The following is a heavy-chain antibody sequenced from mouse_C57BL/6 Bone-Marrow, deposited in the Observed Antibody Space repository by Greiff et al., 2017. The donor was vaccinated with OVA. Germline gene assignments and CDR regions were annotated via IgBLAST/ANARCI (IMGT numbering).Heavy chain of an antibody. CDR3: ARGGVRDY. CDR1: GFTFSDYY. Sequence: EVKLVESEGGLVQPGSSMKLSCTASGFTFSDYYMAWVRQVPEKGLEWVANINYDGSSTYYLDSLKSRFIISRDNAKNILYLQMSSLKSEDTATYYCARGGVRDYWGQGTTLTVSS. D-gene: IGHD2-14*01. J-gene: IGHJ2*01. CDR2: INYDGSST. V-gene: IGHV5-16*01.